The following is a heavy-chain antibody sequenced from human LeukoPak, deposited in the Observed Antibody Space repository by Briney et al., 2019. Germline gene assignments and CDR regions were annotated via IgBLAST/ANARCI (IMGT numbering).Heavy chain of an antibody. CDR1: GYTFTSYG. J-gene: IGHJ5*02. D-gene: IGHD3-3*01. Sequence: GASVKVSCKASGYTFTSYGISWVRQAPGQGLEWMGWISAYNGNTNYAQKLQGRVTMTTDTSTSTAYMELRSLRSDDTAVYYCARDLGRRTIWQWDPWGQGTLVTVSS. CDR2: ISAYNGNT. CDR3: ARDLGRRTIWQWDP. V-gene: IGHV1-18*01.